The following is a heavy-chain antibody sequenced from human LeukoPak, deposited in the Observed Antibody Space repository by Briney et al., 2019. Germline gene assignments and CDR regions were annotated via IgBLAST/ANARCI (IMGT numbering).Heavy chain of an antibody. CDR2: ISSNGGST. CDR3: ARLWFGGAGDY. D-gene: IGHD3-10*01. Sequence: GGSLRLSCAASGFTFSSYAMHWVRQAPGKGLEYVSAISSNGGSTYYANSVKGRFTISRDNSKNTLYLQMGSLKASDTAMYYCARLWFGGAGDYWGQGTLVTVSS. J-gene: IGHJ4*02. CDR1: GFTFSSYA. V-gene: IGHV3-64*01.